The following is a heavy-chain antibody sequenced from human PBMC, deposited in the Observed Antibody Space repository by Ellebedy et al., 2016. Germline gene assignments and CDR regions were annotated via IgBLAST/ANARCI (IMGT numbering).Heavy chain of an antibody. CDR3: ARALGYCSGGSCYSFEGYFDY. V-gene: IGHV4-59*12. CDR1: GGSISSYY. Sequence: SETLSLTCTVSGGSISSYYWSWIRQPPGKGLEWIGYIYYSGSTYYNPSLKSRVTISVDTSKNQFSLKLSSVTAADTAVYYCARALGYCSGGSCYSFEGYFDYWGQGTLVTVSS. D-gene: IGHD2-15*01. CDR2: IYYSGST. J-gene: IGHJ4*02.